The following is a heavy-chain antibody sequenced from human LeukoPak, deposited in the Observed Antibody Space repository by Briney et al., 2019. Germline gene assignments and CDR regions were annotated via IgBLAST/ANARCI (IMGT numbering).Heavy chain of an antibody. CDR1: GYTLTELS. CDR3: ARSTPNYYDSSGYDYYYMDV. D-gene: IGHD3-22*01. V-gene: IGHV1-69*13. CDR2: IIPIFGTA. Sequence: GASVKVSCKVSGYTLTELSMHWVRQAPGQGLEWMGGIIPIFGTANYAQKFQGRVTITADESTSTAYMELSSLRSEDTAVYYCARSTPNYYDSSGYDYYYMDVWGKGTTVTVSS. J-gene: IGHJ6*03.